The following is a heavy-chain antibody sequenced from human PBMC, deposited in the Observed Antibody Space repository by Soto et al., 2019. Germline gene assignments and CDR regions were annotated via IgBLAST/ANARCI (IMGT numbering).Heavy chain of an antibody. CDR3: ARAQKSSGWYPPYGYNYGMDV. D-gene: IGHD6-19*01. V-gene: IGHV3-48*04. Sequence: GGTLRLSCAPSGFTFSSYSMNWVRQAPEKGLEWVSYISSSGSTIYYAESVKSRFTISRDNAKNSLYLQMNSLRAEDTAVYYCARAQKSSGWYPPYGYNYGMDVWGQGTTVTVSS. CDR2: ISSSGSTI. CDR1: GFTFSSYS. J-gene: IGHJ6*02.